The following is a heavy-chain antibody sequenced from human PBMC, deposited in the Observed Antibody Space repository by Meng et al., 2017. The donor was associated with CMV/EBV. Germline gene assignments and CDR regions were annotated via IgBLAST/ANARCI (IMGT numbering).Heavy chain of an antibody. J-gene: IGHJ5*02. CDR2: IIPIFGTA. V-gene: IGHV1-69*05. Sequence: SYAISGVRQSPGQGLEWMGGIIPIFGTANYEQKFQGRVTITTDESTSTAYMELSSLRSEDTAVYYCARVGGYCSSTSCYLSNWFDPWGQGTLVTVSS. CDR3: ARVGGYCSSTSCYLSNWFDP. D-gene: IGHD2-2*01. CDR1: SYA.